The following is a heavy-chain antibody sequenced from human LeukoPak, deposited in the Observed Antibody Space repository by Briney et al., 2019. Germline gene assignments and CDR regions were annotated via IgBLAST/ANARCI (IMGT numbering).Heavy chain of an antibody. CDR1: GFTFSSYA. J-gene: IGHJ4*02. CDR3: ARAGRGVTLYTDY. Sequence: GRSLRLSCAASGFTFSSYAMHWVRQAPGKGLERVAVISYDGSNKYYADSVKGRFTISRDNSKNTLYLQMNSLRAEDTAVYYCARAGRGVTLYTDYWGQGTLVTVSS. CDR2: ISYDGSNK. D-gene: IGHD3-10*01. V-gene: IGHV3-30*04.